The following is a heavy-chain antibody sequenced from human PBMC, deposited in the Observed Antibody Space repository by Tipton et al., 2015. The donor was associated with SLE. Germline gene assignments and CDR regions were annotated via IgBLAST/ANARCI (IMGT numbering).Heavy chain of an antibody. V-gene: IGHV4-61*02. Sequence: LRLSCSVSGGSFSSGANYWSWIRQPAGKGPEWIGRVLTTGSTNYNPSLKSRVTISVDTSKNQFSLKLSSVTAADTAVYYCAGGDNSDFLHYFEYWGQGSLVTVSS. D-gene: IGHD3/OR15-3a*01. J-gene: IGHJ4*02. CDR2: VLTTGST. CDR3: AGGDNSDFLHYFEY. CDR1: GGSFSSGANY.